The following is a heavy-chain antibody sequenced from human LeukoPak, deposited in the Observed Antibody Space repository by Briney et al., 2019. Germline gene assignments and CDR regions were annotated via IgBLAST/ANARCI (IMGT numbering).Heavy chain of an antibody. Sequence: ASVKVSCKASGYTFTGYYMHWVRQATGQGLEWMGWMNPNSGITAYAQKFQGRVTITRNTSIGTAYMELSSLRSEDTAVFYCAREDFYDSGSNDYWGQGTLVTVSS. CDR3: AREDFYDSGSNDY. D-gene: IGHD3-22*01. CDR2: MNPNSGIT. J-gene: IGHJ4*02. V-gene: IGHV1-8*03. CDR1: GYTFTGYY.